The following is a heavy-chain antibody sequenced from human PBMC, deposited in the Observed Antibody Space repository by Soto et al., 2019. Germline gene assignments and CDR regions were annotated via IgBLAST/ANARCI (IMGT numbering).Heavy chain of an antibody. Sequence: GGSLRLSCAASGFTFSSYSMNWVRQAPGKGLEWVSYISSSSSTIYYADSVKGRFTISRDNAKNSLYLQMNSLRDEDTAVYYCARDARVSLYSTDFDYWGKGTLGTVAS. CDR2: ISSSSSTI. J-gene: IGHJ4*02. V-gene: IGHV3-48*02. CDR1: GFTFSSYS. CDR3: ARDARVSLYSTDFDY. D-gene: IGHD2-8*01.